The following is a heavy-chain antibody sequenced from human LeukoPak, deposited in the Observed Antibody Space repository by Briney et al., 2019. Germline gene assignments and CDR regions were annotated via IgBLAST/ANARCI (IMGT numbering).Heavy chain of an antibody. Sequence: GGSLRLSCAASGFTVSSNYMSWVRQAPGKGLEWVSVIYSGGSTYYADSVKGRFTISRDNSRDTLYLQMNSLRREDTAVYFCAEDQKLQPFHYWGRGTLVAVSS. D-gene: IGHD1-1*01. J-gene: IGHJ4*02. CDR2: IYSGGST. CDR1: GFTVSSNY. CDR3: AEDQKLQPFHY. V-gene: IGHV3-66*01.